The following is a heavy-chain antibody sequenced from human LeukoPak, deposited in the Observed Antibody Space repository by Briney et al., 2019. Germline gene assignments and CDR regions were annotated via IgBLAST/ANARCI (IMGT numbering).Heavy chain of an antibody. CDR2: IYYSGSP. V-gene: IGHV4-59*01. CDR1: GGSISSYY. CDR3: ARGGGGDLNL. D-gene: IGHD2-21*02. J-gene: IGHJ5*02. Sequence: NPAEPLSLTCTVSGGSISSYYWSWIRQPPGKGLEGIGYIYYSGSPNYNPSLKSRVTIQVVTSKKQFSMKVSSVRAAGTGVYYGARGGGGDLNLWGQGTLVTVSS.